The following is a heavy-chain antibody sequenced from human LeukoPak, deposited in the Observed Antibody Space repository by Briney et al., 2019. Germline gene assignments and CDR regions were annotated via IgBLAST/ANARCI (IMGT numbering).Heavy chain of an antibody. CDR3: ARVRDPFRWTRTLDH. J-gene: IGHJ4*02. CDR2: ISHDGSDI. D-gene: IGHD4-23*01. Sequence: PGGSLRLSCAASGFTFRSHGMQWVRQGPGEGLEWVATISHDGSDIFYVESGKGRFTISRDNSKTTVYLQMTGLRTDDTGVYYCARVRDPFRWTRTLDHWGQGTRVIVSS. CDR1: GFTFRSHG. V-gene: IGHV3-30*03.